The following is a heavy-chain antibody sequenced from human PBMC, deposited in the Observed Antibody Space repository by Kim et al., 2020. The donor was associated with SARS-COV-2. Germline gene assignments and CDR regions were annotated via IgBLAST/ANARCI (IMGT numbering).Heavy chain of an antibody. CDR3: ARDILTGYCFDY. V-gene: IGHV3-21*01. D-gene: IGHD3-9*01. CDR1: GFTFSSYS. Sequence: GGSLRLSCAASGFTFSSYSMNWVRQAPGKGLEWVSSISSSSSYIYYADSVKGRFTISRDNAKNSLYLQMNSLRAEDTAVYYCARDILTGYCFDYWGQGTLVTVSS. J-gene: IGHJ4*02. CDR2: ISSSSSYI.